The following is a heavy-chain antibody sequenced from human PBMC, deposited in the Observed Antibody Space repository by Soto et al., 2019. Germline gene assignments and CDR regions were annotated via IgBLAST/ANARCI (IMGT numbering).Heavy chain of an antibody. CDR3: ARDRGSSSSWSSPGYYYYGMDV. Sequence: ASVKVSCKASGYTFTVHYMHWVRQAPGQGLEWMGWINPNSGGTNYAQKFQGWVTMTRDTSISTAYMELSRLRSDDTAVYYCARDRGSSSSWSSPGYYYYGMDVWGQGTTVSVSS. D-gene: IGHD6-13*01. CDR2: INPNSGGT. V-gene: IGHV1-2*04. CDR1: GYTFTVHY. J-gene: IGHJ6*02.